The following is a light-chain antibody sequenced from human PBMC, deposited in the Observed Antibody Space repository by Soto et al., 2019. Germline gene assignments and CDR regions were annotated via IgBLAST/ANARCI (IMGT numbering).Light chain of an antibody. CDR2: HAS. V-gene: IGKV1-33*01. CDR1: QDITNY. J-gene: IGKJ3*01. Sequence: DIKMTQSPSSLSASVGDRVIITCQASQDITNYLNWYQQKPGKAPKLLIYHASNLETGVPSRFSGSGSGTDFTFTITSLQPEDIATYFCQQYDNVPPTFGPGTKVDIK. CDR3: QQYDNVPPT.